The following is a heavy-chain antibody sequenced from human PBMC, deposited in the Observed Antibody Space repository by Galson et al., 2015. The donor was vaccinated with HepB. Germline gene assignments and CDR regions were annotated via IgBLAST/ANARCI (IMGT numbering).Heavy chain of an antibody. CDR2: ISHDKRNK. CDR1: GFIFSNYG. CDR3: AKEFPHYYGFWSCRQK. V-gene: IGHV3-30*18. D-gene: IGHD3/OR15-3a*01. Sequence: SLRLSCAASGFIFSNYGMHWVRQAPGKGLEWVALISHDKRNKYYSDSVEGRFTVSRDNFKNTLHLQMNSLRVEDTAVYYCAKEFPHYYGFWSCRQKWGQGTQVTVSP. J-gene: IGHJ4*02.